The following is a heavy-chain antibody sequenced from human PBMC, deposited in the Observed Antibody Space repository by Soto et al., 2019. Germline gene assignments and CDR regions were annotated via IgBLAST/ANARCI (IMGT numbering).Heavy chain of an antibody. Sequence: GGSLRLSCAASGFPFSNSAMSWVRPAPGKGLQWVSTISGGGGTSYYADSVKGRFTISRDNSKNTLYLQMNSLRAEDTAVYYCAKARVLYSSSGRLEFDYWGQGSLVTVSS. CDR3: AKARVLYSSSGRLEFDY. D-gene: IGHD6-6*01. CDR1: GFPFSNSA. J-gene: IGHJ4*02. CDR2: ISGGGGTS. V-gene: IGHV3-23*01.